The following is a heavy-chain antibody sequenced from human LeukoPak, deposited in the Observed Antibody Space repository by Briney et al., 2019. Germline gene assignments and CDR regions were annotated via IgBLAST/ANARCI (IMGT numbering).Heavy chain of an antibody. D-gene: IGHD4-17*01. CDR3: ATYGDYVSFDY. V-gene: IGHV3-48*03. J-gene: IGHJ4*02. Sequence: PGGSLRLSYAASGFTFSSYEMNWVRQAPGKGLEWVSYISSSGSTIYYADSVKGRFTISRDNAKNSLYLQMNSLRAEDTAVYYCATYGDYVSFDYWGQGTLVTVSS. CDR2: ISSSGSTI. CDR1: GFTFSSYE.